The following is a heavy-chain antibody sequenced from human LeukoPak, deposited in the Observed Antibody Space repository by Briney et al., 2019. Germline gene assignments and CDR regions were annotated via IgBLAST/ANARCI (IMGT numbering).Heavy chain of an antibody. D-gene: IGHD6-13*01. J-gene: IGHJ4*02. CDR3: ARGYGYSSS. CDR2: IKQDGSEQ. Sequence: PGGSLRLSCAASGFPLRSSWMSWVRQAPGRRLEWVANIKQDGSEQYYVDSVKGRFTISRDNAKNSLYLQMNSLRAEDTAVYYCARGYGYSSSCGQGTLVTVSS. V-gene: IGHV3-7*01. CDR1: GFPLRSSW.